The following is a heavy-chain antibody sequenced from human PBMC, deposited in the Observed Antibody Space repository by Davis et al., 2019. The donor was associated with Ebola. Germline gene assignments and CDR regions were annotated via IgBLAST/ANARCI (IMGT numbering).Heavy chain of an antibody. V-gene: IGHV4-34*01. Sequence: PSETLSLTCAVYGGSFSGYYWSWIRQPPGKGLEWIGEINHSGSTNYNPSLKSRVTISVDTSKNQFSLKLSSVTAADTAVYYCARGSGYFVRFDPWGQGTLVTVSS. J-gene: IGHJ5*02. D-gene: IGHD6-13*01. CDR1: GGSFSGYY. CDR3: ARGSGYFVRFDP. CDR2: INHSGST.